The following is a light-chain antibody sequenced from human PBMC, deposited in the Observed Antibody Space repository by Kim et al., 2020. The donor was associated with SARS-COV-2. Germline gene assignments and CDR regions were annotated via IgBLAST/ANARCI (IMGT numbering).Light chain of an antibody. J-gene: IGKJ4*01. V-gene: IGKV3-15*01. CDR2: SAA. CDR3: QEYNDWPPLT. Sequence: SLGERATRSCRASQSVRSNLAWYQQKAGQATRLVIKSAASRASGVPARFSGSGSGTDFTLTISSLQSEDIAVYYCQEYNDWPPLTFGGGTKVDIK. CDR1: QSVRSN.